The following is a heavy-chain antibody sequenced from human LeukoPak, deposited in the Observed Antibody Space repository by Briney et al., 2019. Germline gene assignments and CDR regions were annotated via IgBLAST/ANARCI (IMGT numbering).Heavy chain of an antibody. Sequence: PGGSLRLSCAASGFTFSSYGMHWVRQAPGKGLEWVAFIRYDGSNKYYADSVKGRFTISRDNSKNTLYLQMNSLRAEDTAVYYCAKDLAWISVRGSLDYWGQGTLVTASS. J-gene: IGHJ4*02. V-gene: IGHV3-30*02. CDR1: GFTFSSYG. CDR2: IRYDGSNK. CDR3: AKDLAWISVRGSLDY. D-gene: IGHD5-12*01.